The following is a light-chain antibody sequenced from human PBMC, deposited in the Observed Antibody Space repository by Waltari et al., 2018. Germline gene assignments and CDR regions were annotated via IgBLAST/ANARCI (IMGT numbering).Light chain of an antibody. CDR3: QQSYMTKT. J-gene: IGKJ1*01. Sequence: DIQMTQSPSSLSASVGDRVTITCRASQNVATYLNWYQQKPGKAPNLLIYGASSLHRGVPTRFSGGGGATYFTLTTGILQQEDFATYCYQQSYMTKTFGQGTKVEIK. CDR1: QNVATY. CDR2: GAS. V-gene: IGKV1-39*01.